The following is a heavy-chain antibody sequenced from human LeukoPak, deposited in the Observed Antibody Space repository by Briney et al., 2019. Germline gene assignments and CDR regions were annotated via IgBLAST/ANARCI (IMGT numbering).Heavy chain of an antibody. V-gene: IGHV3-23*01. CDR3: ASGSGSYRTPYYYMDV. Sequence: GGSLRLSCGASGFTFSSYAMSWVRQAPGKGLEWVSGISGSGGRTYCADSVKGRFTMSRDNSKNTLFLQMNSLRAEDTAVYYCASGSGSYRTPYYYMDVWGTGTTVTVSS. D-gene: IGHD3-10*01. J-gene: IGHJ6*03. CDR1: GFTFSSYA. CDR2: ISGSGGRT.